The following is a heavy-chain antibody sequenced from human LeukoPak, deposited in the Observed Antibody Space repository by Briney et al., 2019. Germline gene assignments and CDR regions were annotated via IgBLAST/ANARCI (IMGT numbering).Heavy chain of an antibody. J-gene: IGHJ5*01. CDR2: IKQDGSEK. Sequence: GGSLRLSCAASGFAFSSHWMSWVRQAPGKGLEWVANIKQDGSEKWYVDSVKGRFTISRDNAKNSLYLQMNSLRVEDTAVYYCAREFRSGYNSRWFDYWGQGTLVTVSS. CDR1: GFAFSSHW. D-gene: IGHD6-19*01. CDR3: AREFRSGYNSRWFDY. V-gene: IGHV3-7*01.